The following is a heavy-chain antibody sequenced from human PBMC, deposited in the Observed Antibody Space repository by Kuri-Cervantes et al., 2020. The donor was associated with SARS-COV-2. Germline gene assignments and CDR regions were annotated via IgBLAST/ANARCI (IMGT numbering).Heavy chain of an antibody. V-gene: IGHV2-5*02. CDR3: AHRGYYDSSGSLDY. Sequence: SGPTLVKPTQTLTLTCTFSGFSLSTSGVGVGWIRQPPGKALEWLALIYWDDDKRYSPSLKSRLTITKDTSKNQVVLTMTNTDPVDTATYYCAHRGYYDSSGSLDYWGQGTLVTVSS. CDR2: IYWDDDK. CDR1: GFSLSTSGVG. J-gene: IGHJ4*02. D-gene: IGHD3-22*01.